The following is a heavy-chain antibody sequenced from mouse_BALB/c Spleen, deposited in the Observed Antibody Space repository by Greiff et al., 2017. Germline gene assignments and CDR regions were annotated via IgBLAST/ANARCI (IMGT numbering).Heavy chain of an antibody. J-gene: IGHJ4*01. CDR3: ARYGYDEGYAMDY. D-gene: IGHD2-2*01. V-gene: IGHV1-54*01. Sequence: QVQLQQSGAELVRPGTSVKVSCKASGYAFTNYLIEWVKQRPGQGLEWIGVINPGSGGTNYNEKFKGKATLTADKSSSTAYMQLSSLTSDDSAVYFCARYGYDEGYAMDYWGQGTSVTVSS. CDR2: INPGSGGT. CDR1: GYAFTNYL.